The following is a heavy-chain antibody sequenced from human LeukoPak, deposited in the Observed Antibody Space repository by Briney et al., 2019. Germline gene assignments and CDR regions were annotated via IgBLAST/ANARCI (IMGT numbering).Heavy chain of an antibody. Sequence: GESLKISCKGSGYSFTSYWIGWGRQLPGKGLEWMGTFFPGDSDTRYSPSFQGQVTISADKSTSTAYLQWSSLKASDTAMYYCARHGNYYDSSGYYDYWGQGTLVTVSS. J-gene: IGHJ4*02. CDR3: ARHGNYYDSSGYYDY. D-gene: IGHD3-22*01. CDR2: FFPGDSDT. CDR1: GYSFTSYW. V-gene: IGHV5-51*01.